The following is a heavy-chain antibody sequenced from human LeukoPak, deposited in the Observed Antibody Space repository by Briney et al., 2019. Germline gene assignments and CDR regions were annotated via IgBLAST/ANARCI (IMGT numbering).Heavy chain of an antibody. D-gene: IGHD3-10*01. V-gene: IGHV3-23*01. Sequence: GGSLRLSCAASGFTFSSYTMSWVRQAPGKGLEWVSTITTSDGNTYYADSVKGRFTVSRDNSKNTLFLQMNSLRAEDTAVYYCARDYYASESYYNPSWGQGTLVTVSS. J-gene: IGHJ5*02. CDR1: GFTFSSYT. CDR3: ARDYYASESYYNPS. CDR2: ITTSDGNT.